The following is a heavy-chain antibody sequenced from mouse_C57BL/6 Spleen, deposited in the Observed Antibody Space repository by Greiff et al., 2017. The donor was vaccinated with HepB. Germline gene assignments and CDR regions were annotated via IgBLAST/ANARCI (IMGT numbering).Heavy chain of an antibody. Sequence: EVQLQQSVAELVRPGASVKLSCTASGFNIKNTYMHWVKQRPEQGLEWIGRIDPANGNTKYAPKFKGKGTITADTSSNTAYLQLSSLTSEDTAIYYCARHYYYNGNCFDYWGQGTTLTVSS. CDR3: ARHYYYNGNCFDY. J-gene: IGHJ2*01. CDR2: IDPANGNT. CDR1: GFNIKNTY. D-gene: IGHD1-1*01. V-gene: IGHV14-3*01.